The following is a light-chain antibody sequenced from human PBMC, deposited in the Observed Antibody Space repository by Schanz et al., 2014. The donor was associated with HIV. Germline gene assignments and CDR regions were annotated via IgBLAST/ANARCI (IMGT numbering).Light chain of an antibody. J-gene: IGLJ3*02. CDR2: DVT. Sequence: QSALTQPASASGSPGQSVTISCTGTRRDVGGYAYVSWYQQHPGKAPKLLIYDVTDRASGVSHRFSGSKSANTASLTISGLQPEDEADYYCSSYTNINSWVFGGGTKLTVL. CDR3: SSYTNINSWV. V-gene: IGLV2-14*03. CDR1: RRDVGGYAY.